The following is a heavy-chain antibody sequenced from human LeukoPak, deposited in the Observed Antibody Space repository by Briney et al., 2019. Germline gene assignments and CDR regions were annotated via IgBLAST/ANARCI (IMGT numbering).Heavy chain of an antibody. D-gene: IGHD5-18*01. CDR1: GYTFTNYY. CDR3: ARVGYSYGYVYYYYYMDV. Sequence: GASVKVSCKASGYTFTNYYMHWVRQAPGQGLEWMGIINPNSGNTGYAQKFQGRVTITRNTSISTAYMELRSLRSEDTAVYYCARVGYSYGYVYYYYYMDVWGKGTTVTVSS. J-gene: IGHJ6*03. V-gene: IGHV1-8*03. CDR2: INPNSGNT.